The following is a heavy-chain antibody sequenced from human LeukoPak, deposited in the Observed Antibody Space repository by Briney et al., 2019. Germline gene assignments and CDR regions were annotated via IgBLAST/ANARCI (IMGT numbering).Heavy chain of an antibody. D-gene: IGHD6-13*01. CDR1: RFTFNTYA. Sequence: GGSLRLSCAASRFTFNTYAMSWVRQAPGKGLEWVSGISGSGDSTYYADSVKGRFTISRDNSKNTLYLQMNSLRAEDTAVYYCARGHSSSWYNVYYYYYMDVWGKGTTVTISS. J-gene: IGHJ6*03. CDR2: ISGSGDST. CDR3: ARGHSSSWYNVYYYYYMDV. V-gene: IGHV3-23*01.